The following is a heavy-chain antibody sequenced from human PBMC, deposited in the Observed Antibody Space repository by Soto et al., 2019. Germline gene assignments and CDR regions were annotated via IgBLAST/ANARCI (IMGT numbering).Heavy chain of an antibody. D-gene: IGHD4-4*01. CDR3: AKGIQGNYNYYYYCMDV. V-gene: IGHV3-30*18. CDR1: GFTFSNYG. J-gene: IGHJ6*02. CDR2: ISFDGSNK. Sequence: GGSLRLSCAASGFTFSNYGMHWVRQAPGKGLEWLAVISFDGSNKYYIDSVKGRFTISRDNSKNTLYLQMNSLRAEDTAVYYCAKGIQGNYNYYYYCMDVWGQGTTVTV.